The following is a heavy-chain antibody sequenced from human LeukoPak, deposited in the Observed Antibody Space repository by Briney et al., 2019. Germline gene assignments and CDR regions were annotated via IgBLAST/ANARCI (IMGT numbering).Heavy chain of an antibody. CDR3: ARVGGPIASRPFYYYGVGV. CDR2: IYPGDSNT. CDR1: GYRFISYW. D-gene: IGHD6-6*01. J-gene: IGHJ6*02. Sequence: GESLKISCGGSGYRFISYWIVWVRQMPGKGLEWMGIIYPGDSNTIYSPSFRGQVIISADKSVSTAYLRWSSLRASDTAIYYCARVGGPIASRPFYYYGVGVWGQGTRVTVSS. V-gene: IGHV5-51*01.